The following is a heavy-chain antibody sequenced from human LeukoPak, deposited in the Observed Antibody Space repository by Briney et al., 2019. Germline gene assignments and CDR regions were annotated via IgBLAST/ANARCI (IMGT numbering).Heavy chain of an antibody. V-gene: IGHV3-66*01. Sequence: GGSLRLSCAASGFTVSSNYMSWVRQAPGKGLEWVSVIYGGGSTYYADSVKGRFTISRDNSKNTLYLQMNSLRAEDTAVYYCARSPWSEEYYFDYWGQGTLVTVSS. J-gene: IGHJ4*02. CDR3: ARSPWSEEYYFDY. CDR2: IYGGGST. D-gene: IGHD3-3*01. CDR1: GFTVSSNY.